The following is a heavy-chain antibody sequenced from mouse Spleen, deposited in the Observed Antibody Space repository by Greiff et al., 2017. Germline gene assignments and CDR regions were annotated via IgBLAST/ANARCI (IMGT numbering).Heavy chain of an antibody. Sequence: EVKLMESGGGLVQPGGSLKLSCATSGFTFSDYYMYWVRQTPEKRLEWVAYISNGGGSTYYPDTVKGRFTISRDNAKNTLYLQMSRLKSEDTAMYYCARPVTTATEAMDYWGQGTSVTVSS. V-gene: IGHV5-12*02. D-gene: IGHD1-2*01. CDR2: ISNGGGST. CDR1: GFTFSDYY. CDR3: ARPVTTATEAMDY. J-gene: IGHJ4*01.